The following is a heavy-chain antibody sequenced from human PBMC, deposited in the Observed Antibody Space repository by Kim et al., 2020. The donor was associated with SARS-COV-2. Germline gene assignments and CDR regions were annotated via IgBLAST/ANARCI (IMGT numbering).Heavy chain of an antibody. J-gene: IGHJ5*02. CDR3: TRGAHGGFDP. CDR2: IYSADIT. D-gene: IGHD3-10*01. V-gene: IGHV3-53*01. Sequence: GGSLRLSCAASGFSVSSTYMKWVRQAPGKGLEWVSIIYSADITYYADAVKGRFTISRDNSKNTLYLQMNSLRDEDTAVYYCTRGAHGGFDPWGQGTRVTVSS. CDR1: GFSVSSTY.